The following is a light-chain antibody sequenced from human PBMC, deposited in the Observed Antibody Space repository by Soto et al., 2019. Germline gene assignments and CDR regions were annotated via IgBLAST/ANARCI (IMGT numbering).Light chain of an antibody. CDR2: GAS. CDR3: QQYNNYPYT. CDR1: QDIKNY. V-gene: IGKV1-33*01. Sequence: DIQMTQSPSSLSASVGDRVTITCQASQDIKNYLIWYQQQPGKAPNLLIYGASNLETGVPSRFSGSGSGTDFTFTISSLQAEDIATYYCQQYNNYPYTFGQGTKLEIK. J-gene: IGKJ2*01.